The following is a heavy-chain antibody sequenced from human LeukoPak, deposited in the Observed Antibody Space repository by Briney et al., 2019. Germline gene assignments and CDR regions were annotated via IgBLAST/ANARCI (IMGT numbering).Heavy chain of an antibody. CDR3: ARDRGGFDP. CDR2: ISAYSGNR. V-gene: IGHV1-18*04. Sequence: ASVKVSCKTSGYTFNRNGMSWVRQAPGQGPEWMGWISAYSGNRNYAQKLQGRVTMTTDTSTSTAYMELRSLRSDDTAVYYCARDRGGFDPWGQGTLVTVSS. J-gene: IGHJ5*02. CDR1: GYTFNRNG.